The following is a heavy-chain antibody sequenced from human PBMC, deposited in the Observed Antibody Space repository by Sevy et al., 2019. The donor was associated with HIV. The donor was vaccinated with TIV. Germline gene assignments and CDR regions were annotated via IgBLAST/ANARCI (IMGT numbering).Heavy chain of an antibody. V-gene: IGHV3-30*18. Sequence: GGSLRLSCAASGFTFSNYGMHWVCQAPGTGLEWVAVISYDGSNKYYADSVKGRFTISRDNSKNTLYLQMNSLKPEDTAVYYCAKDYEFRGSNYGLDYWGQGTLVTVSS. CDR2: ISYDGSNK. CDR1: GFTFSNYG. CDR3: AKDYEFRGSNYGLDY. D-gene: IGHD5-18*01. J-gene: IGHJ4*02.